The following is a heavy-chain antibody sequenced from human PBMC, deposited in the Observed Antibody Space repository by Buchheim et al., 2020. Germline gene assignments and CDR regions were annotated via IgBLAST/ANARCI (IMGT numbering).Heavy chain of an antibody. CDR2: IWYDGSNK. CDR1: GFTFSSYG. J-gene: IGHJ3*02. Sequence: QVQLVESGGGVVQPGRSLRLSCAASGFTFSSYGMHWVRQAPGKGLEWVAVIWYDGSNKYYADSVKGRFTISRDNSKNTLYLQMNSLRAEDTAVYYCAKGYYYDSSGYPMPGDAFDIWGQGT. D-gene: IGHD3-22*01. CDR3: AKGYYYDSSGYPMPGDAFDI. V-gene: IGHV3-33*06.